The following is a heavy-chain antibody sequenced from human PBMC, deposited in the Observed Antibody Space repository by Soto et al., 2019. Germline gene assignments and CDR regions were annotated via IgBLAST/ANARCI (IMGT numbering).Heavy chain of an antibody. V-gene: IGHV1-69*13. Sequence: SVKVSCKASGGTFSSYAISWVRQAPGQGLEWMGGIIPIFGTANYAQKFQGRVTITADESTSTAYMELSSLRSEDTAVYYCARDGTTFHNWFDPWGQGTLVTVSS. D-gene: IGHD1-7*01. CDR3: ARDGTTFHNWFDP. CDR1: GGTFSSYA. J-gene: IGHJ5*02. CDR2: IIPIFGTA.